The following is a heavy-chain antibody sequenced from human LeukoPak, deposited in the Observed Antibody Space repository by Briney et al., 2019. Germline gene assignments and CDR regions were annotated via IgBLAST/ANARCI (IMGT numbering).Heavy chain of an antibody. V-gene: IGHV4-39*06. D-gene: IGHD3-3*01. CDR3: ARVGNPLVTVFAWFDP. CDR1: GGSVSSSSSY. J-gene: IGHJ5*02. Sequence: SETLSLTCTVSGGSVSSSSSYWGWIRQPPGKGLEWIGRIYYSGSTYYNPSLKSRVTMSVDTATNQFALKLSSLTAADTALYYCARVGNPLVTVFAWFDPWGQGTLVTVSS. CDR2: IYYSGST.